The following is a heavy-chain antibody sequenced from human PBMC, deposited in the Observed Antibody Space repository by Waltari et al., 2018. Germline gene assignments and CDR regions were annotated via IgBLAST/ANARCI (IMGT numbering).Heavy chain of an antibody. CDR2: IGRGHVQT. CDR3: HLLGRDIVLAGATPSYYSYMDV. V-gene: IGHV1-24*01. J-gene: IGHJ6*03. CDR1: RYTLGGSS. D-gene: IGHD2-15*01. Sequence: QVQVVQSGAEAMQPGASVKVSCRVSRYTLGGSSIHWLRQPSGKGLEWIGRIGRGHVQTTSASEFLGRLTLTEDTSTDTAYMELSSLRSEDTAVYYCHLLGRDIVLAGATPSYYSYMDVWGRGTSVTVSS.